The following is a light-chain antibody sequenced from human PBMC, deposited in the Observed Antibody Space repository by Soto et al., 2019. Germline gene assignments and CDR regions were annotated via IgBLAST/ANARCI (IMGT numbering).Light chain of an antibody. CDR3: QQRSNWPRGLT. V-gene: IGKV3-11*01. CDR1: QSVSSY. Sequence: EIVLTQSPATLSLSPGERATLSCRASQSVSSYLAGYQQKPGQAPRLLIYDASNRATGIPARFSGSGSGTDFTLTLSSLEPEDFAVYYCQQRSNWPRGLTFGGGTKVDIK. CDR2: DAS. J-gene: IGKJ4*01.